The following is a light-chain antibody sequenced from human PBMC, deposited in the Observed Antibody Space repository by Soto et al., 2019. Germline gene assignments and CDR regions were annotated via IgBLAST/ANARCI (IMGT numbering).Light chain of an antibody. Sequence: QSSLTQPASVSGSPGQSITISCTGTSSDVGGYNRVSWYQQPPGTAPKFIIYDVSHRPSGVPDRFSGSKSGNTASLTISGLQAEDEADYYCSSFSSTRTVVFGGGTKVTVL. V-gene: IGLV2-18*02. CDR1: SSDVGGYNR. CDR3: SSFSSTRTVV. CDR2: DVS. J-gene: IGLJ2*01.